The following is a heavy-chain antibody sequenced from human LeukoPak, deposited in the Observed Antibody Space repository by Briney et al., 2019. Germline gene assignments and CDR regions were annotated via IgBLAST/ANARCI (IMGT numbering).Heavy chain of an antibody. CDR1: GGTFSSYA. CDR3: ARGDQYSSSWLQPGNAFDI. V-gene: IGHV1-69*04. Sequence: EASVKVSCKASGGTFSSYAISWVRRAPGQGLEWMERFILFLGIANYAQNFQGRVTITADKSTSTAYMELSSLRSEDTAVYYCARGDQYSSSWLQPGNAFDIWGQGTMVTVSS. J-gene: IGHJ3*02. CDR2: FILFLGIA. D-gene: IGHD6-13*01.